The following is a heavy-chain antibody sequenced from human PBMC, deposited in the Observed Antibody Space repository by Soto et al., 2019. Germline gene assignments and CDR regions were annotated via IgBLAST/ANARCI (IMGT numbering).Heavy chain of an antibody. V-gene: IGHV1-18*01. J-gene: IGHJ5*02. CDR2: ISAYNGNT. Sequence: ASVKVSCKASGYTFTSYGISWVRQAPGQGLEWMGWISAYNGNTNYAQKLQGRVTMTTDTSTSTAYMELRSLRSDDTAVYYCARVEFYCSSTSCYGSNWFDPWGQGTLVTVSS. CDR1: GYTFTSYG. D-gene: IGHD2-2*01. CDR3: ARVEFYCSSTSCYGSNWFDP.